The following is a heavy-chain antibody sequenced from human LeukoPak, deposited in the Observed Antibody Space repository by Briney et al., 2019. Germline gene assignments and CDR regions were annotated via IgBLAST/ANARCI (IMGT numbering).Heavy chain of an antibody. V-gene: IGHV4-34*01. CDR2: INHSGST. Sequence: PSETLSLTCAVYGGSFSGYFWSWIRQPPGKGLEWIGEINHSGSTTYNPSLKSRVTISVDTAENQFSLKLSSVTAADTAVYYCARGIGYHHNDTCDYWGQGTLVTVSS. D-gene: IGHD1-14*01. CDR1: GGSFSGYF. J-gene: IGHJ4*02. CDR3: ARGIGYHHNDTCDY.